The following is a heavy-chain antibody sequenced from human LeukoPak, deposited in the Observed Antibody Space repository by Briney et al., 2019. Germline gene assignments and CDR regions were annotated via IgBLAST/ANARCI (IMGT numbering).Heavy chain of an antibody. Sequence: SETLSLTCTVSGGSISSGDYYWSWIRQPPGKGLEWIGYIYYSGSTYYNPSLKSRVTISVDTSKNQFSLKLSAVTAADTAVYYCARVRYYYYYMDVWGKGTTATVSS. CDR1: GGSISSGDYY. J-gene: IGHJ6*03. CDR2: IYYSGST. CDR3: ARVRYYYYYMDV. V-gene: IGHV4-30-4*08. D-gene: IGHD4/OR15-4a*01.